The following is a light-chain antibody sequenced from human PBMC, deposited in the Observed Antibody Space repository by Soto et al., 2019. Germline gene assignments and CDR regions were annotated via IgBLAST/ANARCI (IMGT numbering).Light chain of an antibody. CDR1: QSVSSRF. CDR2: GAS. J-gene: IGKJ5*01. Sequence: ELVLTQSPGTLSLSPGERATLSCRASQSVSSRFLAWYQLKPGQAPRLLIYGASSRATGIPDRFSASESGTDFTLTISRLEPEDFAVYYCQQYASLITFGQGTRLEIK. V-gene: IGKV3-20*01. CDR3: QQYASLIT.